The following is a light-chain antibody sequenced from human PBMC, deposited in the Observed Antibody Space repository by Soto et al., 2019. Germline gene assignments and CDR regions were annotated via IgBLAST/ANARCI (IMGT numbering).Light chain of an antibody. CDR2: DVN. V-gene: IGLV2-14*03. CDR1: SSDVGGYDY. CDR3: SSYTSSSTYVV. J-gene: IGLJ2*01. Sequence: QSALTQPASLSGSPRQSITISCTGSSSDVGGYDYVSWYQQHPGKAPKLIIYDVNNRPSGVSNRFSGSKSGNTASLTISGLQAEDEADYHCSSYTSSSTYVVFGGGTNLTVL.